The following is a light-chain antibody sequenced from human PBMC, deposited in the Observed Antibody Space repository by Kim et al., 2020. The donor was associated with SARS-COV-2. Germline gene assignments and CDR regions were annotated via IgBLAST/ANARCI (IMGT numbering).Light chain of an antibody. CDR2: AAS. CDR1: QGISSW. J-gene: IGKJ4*01. V-gene: IGKV1-12*01. CDR3: QQTNSFPHT. Sequence: ASVGDRVTTTCRASQGISSWLAWYQQKPGKAPKLLMYAASSLQTGVPARFSGSGSGTDFSLTISSLQPEDFATYYCQQTNSFPHTFGGGTKVDIK.